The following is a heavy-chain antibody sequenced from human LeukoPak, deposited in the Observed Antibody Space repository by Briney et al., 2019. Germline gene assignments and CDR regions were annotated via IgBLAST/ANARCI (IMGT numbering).Heavy chain of an antibody. J-gene: IGHJ4*02. Sequence: QPGKSLRLSCAASGFTFSNYGIHWVRQAPGKGLEWVAFIWYDGSNKYYADSAKGRFTISRDNSKNSLYLQMNSLRAEDTAVYYCARQGENWPFDFWGQGTLVTVSS. CDR1: GFTFSNYG. CDR2: IWYDGSNK. D-gene: IGHD3-16*01. CDR3: ARQGENWPFDF. V-gene: IGHV3-33*01.